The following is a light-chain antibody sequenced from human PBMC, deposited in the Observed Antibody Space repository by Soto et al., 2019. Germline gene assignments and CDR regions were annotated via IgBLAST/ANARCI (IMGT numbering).Light chain of an antibody. CDR2: KPS. Sequence: DIQMTQSPSNLSASVGDRVTITCRASQSIVGWLAWYQQKPGKAPKLLIYKPSTLESGVPSRFSGSASGTEFTLTISSLQPYDFATYYSQKYNGYGSWTFGQGIKVEIK. V-gene: IGKV1-5*03. CDR3: QKYNGYGSWT. CDR1: QSIVGW. J-gene: IGKJ1*01.